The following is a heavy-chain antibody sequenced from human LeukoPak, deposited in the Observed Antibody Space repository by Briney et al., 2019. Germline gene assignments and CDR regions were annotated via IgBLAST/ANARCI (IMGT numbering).Heavy chain of an antibody. CDR1: GVSLRTDS. Sequence: VGSLRLSCAASGVSLRTDSMNWVRHAPGKGREWGSSISDSVTYIYYAASVKGRSTTTRHNAQNSLYLQMNRLRVEDTAVYYCANHFACGSTSCPPFDSWGPGTLVTVAS. J-gene: IGHJ4*02. D-gene: IGHD2-2*01. V-gene: IGHV3-21*01. CDR2: ISDSVTYI. CDR3: ANHFACGSTSCPPFDS.